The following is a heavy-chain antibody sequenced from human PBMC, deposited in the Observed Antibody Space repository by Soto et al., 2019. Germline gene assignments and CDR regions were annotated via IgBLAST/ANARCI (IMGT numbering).Heavy chain of an antibody. CDR2: INHSGST. CDR3: ARRKWLPNLPYYYYGMDV. Sequence: QVQLQQWGAGLLKPSETLSLTCAVYGGSFSGYYWSWIRQPPGKGLEWIGEINHSGSTNYNPSLKSRVTISVDTSKNQFSLKLSSVTAADTAVYYCARRKWLPNLPYYYYGMDVWGQGTTVTVSS. V-gene: IGHV4-34*01. D-gene: IGHD6-19*01. J-gene: IGHJ6*02. CDR1: GGSFSGYY.